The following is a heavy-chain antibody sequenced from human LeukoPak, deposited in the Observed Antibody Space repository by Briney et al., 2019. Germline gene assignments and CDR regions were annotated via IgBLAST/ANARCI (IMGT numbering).Heavy chain of an antibody. Sequence: GGSMRLSCAASGFIFTDYWMHWVRQGPWKELVWVARISGDGRATTYADSVKGRFTISRDNAKNTLYLQMNSLRAEDTAVYYCARDPSFDIWGQGTMVTVSS. CDR1: GFIFTDYW. J-gene: IGHJ3*02. V-gene: IGHV3-74*01. CDR3: ARDPSFDI. CDR2: ISGDGRAT.